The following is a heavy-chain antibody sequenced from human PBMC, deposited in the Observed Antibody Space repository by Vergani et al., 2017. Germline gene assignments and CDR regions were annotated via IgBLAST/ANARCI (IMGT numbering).Heavy chain of an antibody. V-gene: IGHV3-9*01. CDR2: ISWNSGSI. CDR1: GFTFDDYA. D-gene: IGHD6-13*01. Sequence: EVQLVESGGGLVQPGRSLRLSCAASGFTFDDYAMHWVRQAPGKGLEWVSGISWNSGSIGYADSVKGRFTISRDNAKNSLYLQMNSLRAEDTALYYCAKDGDSSSWYRNWFDPWGQGTLVTVSS. CDR3: AKDGDSSSWYRNWFDP. J-gene: IGHJ5*02.